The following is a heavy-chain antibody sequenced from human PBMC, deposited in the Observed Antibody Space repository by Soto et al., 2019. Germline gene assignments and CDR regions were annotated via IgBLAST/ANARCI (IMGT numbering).Heavy chain of an antibody. CDR1: GGTFSSYA. D-gene: IGHD5-12*01. J-gene: IGHJ5*02. Sequence: ASVKVSCKASGGTFSSYAISWVRQAPGQGLEWMGGIIPIFGTANYAQKFQGRVTITADESTSTAYMELSSLRSEDTAVYYCARDPQIVATIFLELNWFDPWGQGTLVTVSS. CDR3: ARDPQIVATIFLELNWFDP. CDR2: IIPIFGTA. V-gene: IGHV1-69*13.